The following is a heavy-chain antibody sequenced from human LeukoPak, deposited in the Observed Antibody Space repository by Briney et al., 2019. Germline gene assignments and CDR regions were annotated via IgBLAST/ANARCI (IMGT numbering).Heavy chain of an antibody. CDR2: IRSKAYGGTT. Sequence: GGPLRLPCTASGFTFGDYAMSWVRQAPGKGLEWVGFIRSKAYGGTTEYAASVKGRFTISRDDSKSIAYLQMNSLKTEDTAVYYCTRDYDYALDYWGQGTLVTVSS. V-gene: IGHV3-49*04. J-gene: IGHJ4*02. CDR3: TRDYDYALDY. CDR1: GFTFGDYA. D-gene: IGHD3-16*01.